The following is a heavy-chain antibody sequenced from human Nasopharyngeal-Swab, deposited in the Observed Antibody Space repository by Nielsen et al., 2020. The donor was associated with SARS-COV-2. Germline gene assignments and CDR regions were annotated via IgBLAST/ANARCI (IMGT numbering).Heavy chain of an antibody. CDR1: GFTFSSYG. Sequence: GGSLRLSCAASGFTFSSYGMHWVRQAPSKGLEWVAVISYDGSNKYYADSVKGRFTISRDNSKNTLYLQMNSLRAEDTAVYYCAKQTSGRGYYYYYGMDVWGQGTTVTVSS. CDR2: ISYDGSNK. V-gene: IGHV3-30*18. D-gene: IGHD1-1*01. CDR3: AKQTSGRGYYYYYGMDV. J-gene: IGHJ6*02.